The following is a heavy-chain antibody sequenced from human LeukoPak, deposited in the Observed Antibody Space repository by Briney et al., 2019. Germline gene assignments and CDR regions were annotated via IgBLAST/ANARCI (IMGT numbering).Heavy chain of an antibody. D-gene: IGHD3-10*01. CDR3: ARAGLLWFGELLLDY. CDR1: GFTVSSNC. Sequence: GGSLRLSCAASGFTVSSNCMSWVRQAPGKGLEWVSVIYSGGSTYYADSVKGRFTISRDNSKNTLYLQMNSLRAEDTAVYYCARAGLLWFGELLLDYWGQGTLVTVSS. V-gene: IGHV3-66*01. J-gene: IGHJ4*02. CDR2: IYSGGST.